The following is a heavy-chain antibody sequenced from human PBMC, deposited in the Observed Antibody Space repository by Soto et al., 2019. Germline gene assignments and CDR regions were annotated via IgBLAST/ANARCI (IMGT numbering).Heavy chain of an antibody. D-gene: IGHD3-3*01. CDR1: GYTFTSYY. J-gene: IGHJ5*02. CDR2: INPSGGST. Sequence: ASVKVSCKASGYTFTSYYMHWVRQAPGQGLEWMGIINPSGGSTSYAQKFQGRVTMTRDTSTSTVYMELSSLRSEDTAVYYCARGRITIFGVEAPWFDPWGQGTLVTVSS. CDR3: ARGRITIFGVEAPWFDP. V-gene: IGHV1-46*03.